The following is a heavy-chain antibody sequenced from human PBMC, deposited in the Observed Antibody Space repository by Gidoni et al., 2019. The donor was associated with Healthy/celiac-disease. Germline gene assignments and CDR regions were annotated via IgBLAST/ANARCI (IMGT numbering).Heavy chain of an antibody. J-gene: IGHJ4*02. CDR3: VRDLDGYNY. CDR2: IKTDGSST. CDR1: GFTFSSYW. V-gene: IGHV3-74*01. D-gene: IGHD5-12*01. Sequence: EFQLVESGGGLVQPGGSLRLSCSASGFTFSSYWMHWVRQAPGKGLVWVSRIKTDGSSTHYADSGQGRFTISRDNAKNTLYLQMSSLRAEDTAVYYCVRDLDGYNYWGQGTLVTVSS.